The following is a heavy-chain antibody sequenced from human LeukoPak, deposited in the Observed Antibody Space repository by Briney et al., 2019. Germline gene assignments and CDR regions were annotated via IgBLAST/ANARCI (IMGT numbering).Heavy chain of an antibody. CDR2: LNPNSGNT. Sequence: ASVKVSCKASGYTFTSYDINWVRQATGQGLEWMGWLNPNSGNTGYAQKFQGRVTITRNTSINTAYMELSSLRSEDTAVYYCARMTVSGRDNWFDPWGQGTLVTVSS. CDR1: GYTFTSYD. V-gene: IGHV1-8*03. D-gene: IGHD6-19*01. CDR3: ARMTVSGRDNWFDP. J-gene: IGHJ5*02.